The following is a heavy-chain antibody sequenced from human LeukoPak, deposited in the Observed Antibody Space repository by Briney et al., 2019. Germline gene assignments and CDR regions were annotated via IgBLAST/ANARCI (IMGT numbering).Heavy chain of an antibody. CDR2: IYYSGST. J-gene: IGHJ4*02. Sequence: PSETLSLTCTVSGGSISSHYWSWLRQPPGKGREWIGYIYYSGSTNYNPSLKSRVTISVDTSKNQFSLKLSSVTAADTAVYYCARGSYYYDSSGYYGYYFDYWGQGTLVTVSS. D-gene: IGHD3-22*01. V-gene: IGHV4-59*11. CDR1: GGSISSHY. CDR3: ARGSYYYDSSGYYGYYFDY.